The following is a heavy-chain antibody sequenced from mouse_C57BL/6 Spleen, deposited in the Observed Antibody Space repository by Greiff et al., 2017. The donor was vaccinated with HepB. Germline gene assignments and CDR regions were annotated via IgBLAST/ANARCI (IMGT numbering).Heavy chain of an antibody. V-gene: IGHV5-4*03. CDR2: ISDGGSYT. J-gene: IGHJ2*01. CDR1: GFTFSSYA. CDR3: ARGDSSGYNY. Sequence: DVMLVESGGGLVKPGGSLKLSCAASGFTFSSYAMSWVRQTPEKRLEWVATISDGGSYTYYPDNVKGRFTISRDNAKNNLYLQMSHLKSEDTSMYYCARGDSSGYNYWGQGTTLTVSS. D-gene: IGHD3-2*02.